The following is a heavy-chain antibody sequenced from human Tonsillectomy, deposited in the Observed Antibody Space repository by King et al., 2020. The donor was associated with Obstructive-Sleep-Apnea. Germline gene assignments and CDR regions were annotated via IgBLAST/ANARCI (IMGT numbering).Heavy chain of an antibody. CDR1: GGSISSSSYY. D-gene: IGHD3-3*01. V-gene: IGHV4-39*07. CDR2: IDYSGST. J-gene: IGHJ4*02. Sequence: QLQESGPGLVKPSETLSLTCTVSGGSISSSSYYWGWIRQPPGKGLEWIGSIDYSGSTYYNPSLKSRVTISVDTSKNQFSLKLSSVTASDTAVYYCARGPYVLRFLEWLSDDFDYWGQGTLVTVSS. CDR3: ARGPYVLRFLEWLSDDFDY.